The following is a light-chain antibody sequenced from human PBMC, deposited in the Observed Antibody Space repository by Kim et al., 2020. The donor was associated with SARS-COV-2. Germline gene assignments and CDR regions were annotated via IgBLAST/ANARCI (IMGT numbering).Light chain of an antibody. CDR2: DAS. Sequence: SASVGDRVTITCRASQSINSRLAWYQQKPGKAPKLLIYDASSLESGVPSTVSGGGSGTEFSLTISSLQPDDFATYYCQQYASYSYTFGQGTKLEI. CDR3: QQYASYSYT. J-gene: IGKJ2*01. CDR1: QSINSR. V-gene: IGKV1-5*01.